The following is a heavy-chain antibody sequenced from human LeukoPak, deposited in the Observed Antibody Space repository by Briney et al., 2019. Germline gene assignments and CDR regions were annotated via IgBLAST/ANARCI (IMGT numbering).Heavy chain of an antibody. D-gene: IGHD3-3*01. V-gene: IGHV4-59*11. Sequence: SETLSLTCTVSGGSISSHYWSWIRQPPGKGLEWIGYIYCSGSTNYNPSLKSRVTISVDTSKNQFSLKLSSVTAADTAVYYCARGVTIFGVVIGFDPWGQGTLVTVSS. CDR1: GGSISSHY. CDR3: ARGVTIFGVVIGFDP. J-gene: IGHJ5*02. CDR2: IYCSGST.